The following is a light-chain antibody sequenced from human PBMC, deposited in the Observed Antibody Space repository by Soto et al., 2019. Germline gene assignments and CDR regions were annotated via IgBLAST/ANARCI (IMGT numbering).Light chain of an antibody. V-gene: IGKV1-5*01. CDR3: QQFIDGWT. J-gene: IGKJ1*01. Sequence: IQMTQSPSTLSASIGDRVTITCRASQSINNRLAWYQQMPGKAPNLLIYDASTLESGVPSRFRGSGSETEFTLTISGLQPDDCGTYYCQQFIDGWTFGQGTKVEIK. CDR1: QSINNR. CDR2: DAS.